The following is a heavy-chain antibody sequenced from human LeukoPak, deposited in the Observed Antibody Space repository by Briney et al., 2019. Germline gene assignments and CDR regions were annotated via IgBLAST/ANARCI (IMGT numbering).Heavy chain of an antibody. V-gene: IGHV4-59*08. CDR1: GGSISSYY. Sequence: PSETLSLTCTVSGGSISSYYWSWIRQPPGKGLEWVGYIYYSGSTNYNPSLKSRVTISVDTSKNQFSLKLSSVTAADTAVYYCARNVLLWFGTTHNWFDPWGQGTLVTVSS. D-gene: IGHD3-10*01. CDR3: ARNVLLWFGTTHNWFDP. J-gene: IGHJ5*02. CDR2: IYYSGST.